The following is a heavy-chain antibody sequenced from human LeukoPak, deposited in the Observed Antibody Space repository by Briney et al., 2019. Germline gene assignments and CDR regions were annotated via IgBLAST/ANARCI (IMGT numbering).Heavy chain of an antibody. CDR2: INSDGSST. V-gene: IGHV3-74*01. CDR3: ARGGSSWSGYFQH. J-gene: IGHJ1*01. Sequence: PGGSLRLSCAAFGFTFSSYWIHWVRQAPGKGLVWVSRINSDGSSTTYADSVKGRFTISRDNAKNTLYLQMNSLRAEDTAVYYCARGGSSWSGYFQHWGQGTLVTVSS. CDR1: GFTFSSYW. D-gene: IGHD6-13*01.